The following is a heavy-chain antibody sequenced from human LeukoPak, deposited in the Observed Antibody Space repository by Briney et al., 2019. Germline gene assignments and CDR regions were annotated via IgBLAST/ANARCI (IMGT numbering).Heavy chain of an antibody. Sequence: SETLSLTCTVSGGSIKSYFWSWIRQPPGKGLEWIGYVYYSGSSNYNPSLRSRVTISVDTSKNQFSLKLSSVTAADTAVYYCARAMRYYDILTGYSNAFDIWGQGTMVTVSS. J-gene: IGHJ3*02. CDR1: GGSIKSYF. CDR2: VYYSGSS. V-gene: IGHV4-59*01. CDR3: ARAMRYYDILTGYSNAFDI. D-gene: IGHD3-9*01.